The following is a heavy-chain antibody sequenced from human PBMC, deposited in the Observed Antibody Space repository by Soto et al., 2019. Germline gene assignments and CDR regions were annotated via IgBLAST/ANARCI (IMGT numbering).Heavy chain of an antibody. CDR2: IIPIFGTA. CDR3: ARARRVVVAATDGGYYYYYGMDV. D-gene: IGHD2-15*01. J-gene: IGHJ6*02. CDR1: GGTFSSYA. Sequence: ASVKVSCKASGGTFSSYAISWVRQAPGQGLEWMGGIIPIFGTANYAQKFQGRVTITADESTSTAYMELSSLRSEDTAVYYCARARRVVVAATDGGYYYYYGMDVWGQGTTVTVSS. V-gene: IGHV1-69*13.